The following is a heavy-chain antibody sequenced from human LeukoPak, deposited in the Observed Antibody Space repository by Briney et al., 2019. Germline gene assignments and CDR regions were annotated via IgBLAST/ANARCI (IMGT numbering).Heavy chain of an antibody. CDR1: GGSISSGGYS. D-gene: IGHD6-13*01. V-gene: IGHV4-30-2*01. CDR2: IYHSGST. CDR3: ARAVTYAAAGKYYYYYGMDV. Sequence: SETLSLTCAVSGGSISSGGYSWSWIRQPPGKGLEWIGYIYHSGSTYYNPSLKSRVTISVDRSKNQFSLKLSSVTAADTAVYYCARAVTYAAAGKYYYYYGMDVWGQGTTVTVSS. J-gene: IGHJ6*02.